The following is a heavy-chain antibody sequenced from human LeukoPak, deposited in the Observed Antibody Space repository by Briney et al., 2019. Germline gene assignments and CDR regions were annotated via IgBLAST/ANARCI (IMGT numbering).Heavy chain of an antibody. V-gene: IGHV3-33*01. CDR1: GFTFGSYG. CDR3: ARESKGAGLTTDY. CDR2: IWYDGSNK. J-gene: IGHJ4*02. Sequence: GGSLRLSCAASGFTFGSYGMHWVRQAPGKGLEWVAVIWYDGSNKYYADSVKGRFTISRDNSKNTLYLQMNSLRAEDTAVYYCARESKGAGLTTDYWGQGTLVTVSS. D-gene: IGHD1-14*01.